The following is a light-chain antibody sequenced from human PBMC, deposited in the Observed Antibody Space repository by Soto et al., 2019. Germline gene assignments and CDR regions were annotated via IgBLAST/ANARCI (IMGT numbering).Light chain of an antibody. CDR3: QHRSIWPPLT. CDR2: DAS. CDR1: QSVSSY. Sequence: EIVLTQSPATLSLSPGERATLSCRASQSVSSYLAWYQQKPGQAPRLLIYDASNRATGIPARFSGSGSGTDFTLTISSLAPEDFAVYYCQHRSIWPPLTFGGGTKVEIK. V-gene: IGKV3-11*01. J-gene: IGKJ4*01.